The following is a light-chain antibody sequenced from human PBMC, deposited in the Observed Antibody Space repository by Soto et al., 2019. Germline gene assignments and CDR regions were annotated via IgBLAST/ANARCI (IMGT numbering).Light chain of an antibody. Sequence: EIVLTQSPGTLSLSPGDRATLSCRASQSVSSNYLAWYQQKPGQAPRLLIYVASIRATGIPDRFSDSGSGADVTLTIRRLEPEDFAVYYCQQYGSSPRTFGQGTKVEIK. CDR2: VAS. CDR1: QSVSSNY. V-gene: IGKV3-20*01. CDR3: QQYGSSPRT. J-gene: IGKJ1*01.